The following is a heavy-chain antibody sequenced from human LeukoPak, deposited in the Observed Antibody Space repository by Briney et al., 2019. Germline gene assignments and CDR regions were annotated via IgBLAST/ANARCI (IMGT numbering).Heavy chain of an antibody. CDR1: RYSISSGYY. Sequence: SETLSLTCTVSRYSISSGYYWGWIRQPPGQGLEWIGSIYRSGSTYYNSSLKSRVTISVDTSKNQFSLKLSSVTAADTAVYYCARNAEYYESTSYFCDYWGQGTLVTVSS. V-gene: IGHV4-38-2*02. D-gene: IGHD3-22*01. CDR2: IYRSGST. J-gene: IGHJ4*02. CDR3: ARNAEYYESTSYFCDY.